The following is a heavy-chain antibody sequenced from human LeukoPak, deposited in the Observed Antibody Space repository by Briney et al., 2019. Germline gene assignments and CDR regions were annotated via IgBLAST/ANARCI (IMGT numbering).Heavy chain of an antibody. CDR1: GGTFSSYA. CDR2: IIPIFGTA. Sequence: ASVKVSCKASGGTFSSYAISWVRQAPGQGLEWMGGIIPIFGTANYAQKFQGRVTITTDESTSTAYKELSSLRSEDTAVYYCARSSAYNWNYPQRISYYYYYYMDVWGKGTTVTVSS. J-gene: IGHJ6*03. V-gene: IGHV1-69*05. D-gene: IGHD1-7*01. CDR3: ARSSAYNWNYPQRISYYYYYYMDV.